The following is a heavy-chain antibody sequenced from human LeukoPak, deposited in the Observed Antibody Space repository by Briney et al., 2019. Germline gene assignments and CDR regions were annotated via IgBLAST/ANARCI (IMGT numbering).Heavy chain of an antibody. CDR1: GFTFSTYA. CDR3: ARDGYRVLRFLEWLSQFHYYYYMDV. J-gene: IGHJ6*03. D-gene: IGHD3-3*01. V-gene: IGHV3-23*01. CDR2: IVGSGART. Sequence: GGSLRLSCAASGFTFSTYAMTWVRQAPGKGLEWVSSIVGSGARTYSADSVKGRFTISRDNAKNSLYLQMSSLRAEDTAVYYCARDGYRVLRFLEWLSQFHYYYYMDVWGKGTTVTVSS.